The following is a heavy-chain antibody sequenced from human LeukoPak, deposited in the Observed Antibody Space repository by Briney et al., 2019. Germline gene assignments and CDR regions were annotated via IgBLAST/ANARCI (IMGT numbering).Heavy chain of an antibody. CDR2: INPNTGGT. CDR3: ASGFDSSGYQYYSYFDY. CDR1: GYTFTGYY. Sequence: ASVKVSCKTSGYTFTGYYMHWVRQAPGQGLEWVGWINPNTGGTNYAQKFQGRVTMTRDTSINTAYMELSRLRSDDTAVYYCASGFDSSGYQYYSYFDYWGQGTLVTVSS. V-gene: IGHV1-2*02. D-gene: IGHD3-22*01. J-gene: IGHJ4*02.